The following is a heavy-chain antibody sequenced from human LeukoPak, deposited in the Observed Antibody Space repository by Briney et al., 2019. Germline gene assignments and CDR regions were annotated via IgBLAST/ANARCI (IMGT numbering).Heavy chain of an antibody. CDR3: ARTTEDCSGGSCYSGYYYGMDV. J-gene: IGHJ6*02. V-gene: IGHV1-2*06. D-gene: IGHD2-15*01. CDR2: INPNSGGT. Sequence: ASVKVSFKASGYTFTGYYMHWVRQAPGQGLEWMGRINPNSGGTNYAQKFQGRVTMTRDTSISTAYMELSRLRSDDTAVYYCARTTEDCSGGSCYSGYYYGMDVWGQGTTVTVSS. CDR1: GYTFTGYY.